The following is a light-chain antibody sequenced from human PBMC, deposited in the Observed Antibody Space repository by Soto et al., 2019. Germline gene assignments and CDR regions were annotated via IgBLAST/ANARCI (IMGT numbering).Light chain of an antibody. CDR3: QQYNNWPYT. J-gene: IGKJ2*01. CDR2: DAS. V-gene: IGKV3-15*01. CDR1: QSVGSN. Sequence: EIVMTQSPATLSASPGERAPLSCRASQSVGSNLAWYQQKPGQAPRLLIYDASTRATGIPARFSGSGSGTEFTLTIRSLQSEDSAVYYCQQYNNWPYTFGQGTKLEI.